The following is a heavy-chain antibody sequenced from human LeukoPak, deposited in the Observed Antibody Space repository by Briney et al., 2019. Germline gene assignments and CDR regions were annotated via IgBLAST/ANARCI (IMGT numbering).Heavy chain of an antibody. CDR1: GGSISSYY. CDR3: AYGDYGLPVSY. CDR2: IYYSGST. Sequence: PSETLSLTCTVSGGSISSYYWSWSRQPPRQRLEWIGYIYYSGSTNYNPSLKSRVTISVDTSKNQFSLKLSSVTAADTAVYYRAYGDYGLPVSYWGQGTLVTVSS. V-gene: IGHV4-59*01. D-gene: IGHD4-17*01. J-gene: IGHJ4*02.